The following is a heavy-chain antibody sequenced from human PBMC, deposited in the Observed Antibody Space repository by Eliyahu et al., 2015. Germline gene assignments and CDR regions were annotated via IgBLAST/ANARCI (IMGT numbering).Heavy chain of an antibody. CDR1: GFXFDDXA. Sequence: EVQLVESGGGLVQPGRSLRLSCAASGFXFDDXAXHWXRQAPGKGLEWVSGXSWNSGSIGXADSVKGRFTISRDNAKNSLYLQMNSLRAEDTALYYCAKDLYYDILTGYYHYWGQGTLVTVSS. D-gene: IGHD3-9*01. CDR2: XSWNSGSI. V-gene: IGHV3-9*01. CDR3: AKDLYYDILTGYYHY. J-gene: IGHJ4*02.